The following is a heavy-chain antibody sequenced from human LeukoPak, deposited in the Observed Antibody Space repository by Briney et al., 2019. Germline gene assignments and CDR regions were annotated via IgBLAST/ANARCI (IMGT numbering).Heavy chain of an antibody. CDR2: ISSSSSYI. CDR1: GFTFSSYS. V-gene: IGHV3-21*01. J-gene: IGHJ4*02. CDR3: ASVPFNWNSVEDY. Sequence: TGGSLRLSCAASGFTFSSYSMNWVRQAPGKGLEWVSSISSSSSYIYYADSVKGRFTISRDNAKNSPYLQMNSLRAEDTAVYYCASVPFNWNSVEDYWGQGTLVTVSS. D-gene: IGHD1-1*01.